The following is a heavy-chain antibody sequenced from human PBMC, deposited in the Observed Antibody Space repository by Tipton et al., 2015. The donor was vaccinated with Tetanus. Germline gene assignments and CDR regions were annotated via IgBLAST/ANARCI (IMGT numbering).Heavy chain of an antibody. D-gene: IGHD6-19*01. CDR2: IYPGDSDT. Sequence: QLVQSGAEVKKPGESLKISCKGSGYSFTSYWIGWVRQMPGKGLEWMGIIYPGDSDTRYSPSFQGRVTISADKSISTAYLQWSSLKASDPAMYYCARLLTIAVAPTGWFDPWGQGTLVTVSS. V-gene: IGHV5-51*01. CDR3: ARLLTIAVAPTGWFDP. CDR1: GYSFTSYW. J-gene: IGHJ5*02.